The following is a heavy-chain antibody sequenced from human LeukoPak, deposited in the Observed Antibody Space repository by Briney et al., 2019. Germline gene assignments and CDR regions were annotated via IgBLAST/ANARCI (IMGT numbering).Heavy chain of an antibody. D-gene: IGHD2-15*01. CDR2: ISAYNGNT. Sequence: ASVKVSCKASGYTFTSYDINWVRQATGQGLEWMGWISAYNGNTNYAQKLQGRVSMTTDTSTSTAYMELRSLRSEDTAVYYCAAVISDCSGGSCYPGIFDYWGQGTLVTVSS. CDR1: GYTFTSYD. J-gene: IGHJ4*02. CDR3: AAVISDCSGGSCYPGIFDY. V-gene: IGHV1-18*01.